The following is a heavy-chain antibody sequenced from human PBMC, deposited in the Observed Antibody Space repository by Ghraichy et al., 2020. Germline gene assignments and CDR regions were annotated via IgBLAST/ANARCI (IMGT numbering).Heavy chain of an antibody. V-gene: IGHV1-2*02. CDR2: INPNSGGT. J-gene: IGHJ3*02. CDR1: GYTFTGYY. Sequence: ASVKVSCKASGYTFTGYYMHWVRQAPGQGLEWMGWINPNSGGTNYAQKFQGRVTMTRDTSISTAYMELSRLRSDDTAVYYCAREGKGVAVAGTEGAFDIWGQGTMVTVSS. D-gene: IGHD6-19*01. CDR3: AREGKGVAVAGTEGAFDI.